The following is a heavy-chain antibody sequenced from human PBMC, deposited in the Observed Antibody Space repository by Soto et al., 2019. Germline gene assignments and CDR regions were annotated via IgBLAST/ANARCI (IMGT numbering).Heavy chain of an antibody. CDR1: GFTFTSSA. CDR3: AAEVGATEWWSRFDP. V-gene: IGHV1-58*01. Sequence: QMQLVQSGPEVKKPGTSVRVSCKASGFTFTSSAVQWVRQARGQRLEWIGWIVVGSGNTNYAQKLQERVTITRDMSTSTAYMELSSLRSEDTAVYYCAAEVGATEWWSRFDPWGQGTLVTVSS. J-gene: IGHJ5*02. CDR2: IVVGSGNT. D-gene: IGHD1-26*01.